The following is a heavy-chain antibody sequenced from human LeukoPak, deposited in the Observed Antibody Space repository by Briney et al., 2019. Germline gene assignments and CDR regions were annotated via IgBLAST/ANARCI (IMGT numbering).Heavy chain of an antibody. J-gene: IGHJ3*01. Sequence: SETLSLTCTVSGGSISSYYWSWIRQPPGKGLEWIGYIYYSGSTNYNPSLKSRVTISVDTSKNQFSLMLTSVTAADTALYYCARGMWFDTLFSAFDVWGQGTMVSVSS. CDR2: IYYSGST. CDR3: ARGMWFDTLFSAFDV. V-gene: IGHV4-59*12. D-gene: IGHD3-10*01. CDR1: GGSISSYY.